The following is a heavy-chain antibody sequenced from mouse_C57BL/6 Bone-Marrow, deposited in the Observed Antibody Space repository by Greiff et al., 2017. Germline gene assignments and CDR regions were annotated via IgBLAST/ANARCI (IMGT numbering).Heavy chain of an antibody. CDR2: IDPENGDT. CDR1: GFNIKDDY. CDR3: TKFYYDGSSYDY. Sequence: VQLQQSGAELVRPGASVKLSCTASGFNIKDDYMHWVKQRPEQGLEWIGWIDPENGDTEYASKFQGKATITADTSSNTAYLQLSSLTSEDTAVYYCTKFYYDGSSYDYWGQGTTLTVSS. D-gene: IGHD1-1*01. V-gene: IGHV14-4*01. J-gene: IGHJ2*01.